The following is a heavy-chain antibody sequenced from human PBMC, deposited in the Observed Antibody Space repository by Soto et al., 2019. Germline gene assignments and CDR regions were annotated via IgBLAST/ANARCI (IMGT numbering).Heavy chain of an antibody. CDR3: ARGRYGAVAGQGCFDY. Sequence: QVQLQQWGAGLLKPSETLSLTCAVYGGSFSGYYWSWIRQPPGKGLEWIGEINHSGSTNYNPSLKSRVTISVDTSKNQFSLKLSSVTAADTAVYYCARGRYGAVAGQGCFDYWGQGTLVTVSS. V-gene: IGHV4-34*01. CDR2: INHSGST. CDR1: GGSFSGYY. J-gene: IGHJ4*02. D-gene: IGHD6-19*01.